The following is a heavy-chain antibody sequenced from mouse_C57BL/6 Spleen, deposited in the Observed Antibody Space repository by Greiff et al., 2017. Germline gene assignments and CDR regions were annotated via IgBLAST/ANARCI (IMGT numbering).Heavy chain of an antibody. CDR1: GYAFSSSW. V-gene: IGHV1-82*01. CDR2: IYPGDGDT. D-gene: IGHD2-1*01. J-gene: IGHJ2*01. Sequence: LVESGPELVKPGASVKISCKASGYAFSSSWMNWVKQRPGKGLEWIGRIYPGDGDTNYNGKFKGKATLTADKSSSTAYMQLSSLTSEDSAVYFCARSGIYYGNYFDYWGQGTTLTVSS. CDR3: ARSGIYYGNYFDY.